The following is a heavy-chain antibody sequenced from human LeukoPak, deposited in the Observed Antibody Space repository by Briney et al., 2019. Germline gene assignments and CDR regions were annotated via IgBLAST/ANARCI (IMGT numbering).Heavy chain of an antibody. CDR3: ARDRPDYYDSTAYLRGLYSAFGS. D-gene: IGHD3-22*01. J-gene: IGHJ4*02. Sequence: WASVKVSFKAFGYAFTSYGINWVRQAPGQGLEWMGWISAYNGNIKYAQKLQGRVTMTTDTSTSTAYMELRSLTSDDTAVYYCARDRPDYYDSTAYLRGLYSAFGSWGQGTLVTVSS. CDR2: ISAYNGNI. CDR1: GYAFTSYG. V-gene: IGHV1-18*01.